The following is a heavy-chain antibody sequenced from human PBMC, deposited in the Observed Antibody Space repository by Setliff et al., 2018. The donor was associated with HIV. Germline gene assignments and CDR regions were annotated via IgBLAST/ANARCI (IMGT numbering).Heavy chain of an antibody. CDR3: ARALANWVGRRAFDI. J-gene: IGHJ3*02. CDR2: VSHTGST. CDR1: GGSLSGYY. Sequence: LSLTCAVYGGSLSGYYWRWIRQPPGKGLEWIGDVSHTGSTNYNPSLKSRITISADTPKNQFSLKLSSVTAADTAVYYCARALANWVGRRAFDIWGQGTMVTVSS. D-gene: IGHD1-1*01. V-gene: IGHV4-34*01.